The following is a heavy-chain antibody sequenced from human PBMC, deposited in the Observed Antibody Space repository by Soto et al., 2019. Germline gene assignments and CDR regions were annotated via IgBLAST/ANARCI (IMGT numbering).Heavy chain of an antibody. D-gene: IGHD2-15*01. Sequence: EVQLLESGGGLVQPGGSLRLSCTASGFTFSSHAMSWVRQAPGKHLEWVSSISGSAGLTFYADSVKGRFTISRDNSKNTLYLQMNSLRAEDTARYYCAKDWIIGSSPYWGQGTLVTVSS. CDR3: AKDWIIGSSPY. CDR1: GFTFSSHA. J-gene: IGHJ4*02. V-gene: IGHV3-23*01. CDR2: ISGSAGLT.